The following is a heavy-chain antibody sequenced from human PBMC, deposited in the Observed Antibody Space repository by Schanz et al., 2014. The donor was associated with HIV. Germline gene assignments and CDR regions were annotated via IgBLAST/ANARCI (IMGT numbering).Heavy chain of an antibody. D-gene: IGHD3-16*02. J-gene: IGHJ4*02. CDR1: GFTFSSYG. CDR2: IYGGGST. CDR3: ARGGKMVTFGGVVAPFDY. V-gene: IGHV3-NL1*01. Sequence: QVQLVESGGGVVQPGRSLSLSCAASGFTFSSYGMNWFGQAPGKGREGRALIYGGGSTDYADSGRGRFTISRDNAKNSLYLQMDSLRGEDTAVYYCARGGKMVTFGGVVAPFDYWGQGSLVTVSS.